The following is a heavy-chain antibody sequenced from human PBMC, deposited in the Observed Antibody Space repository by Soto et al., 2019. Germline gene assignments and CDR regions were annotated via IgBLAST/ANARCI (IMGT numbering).Heavy chain of an antibody. CDR3: ASGYSGYDSY. V-gene: IGHV4-30-4*01. CDR1: GGSISSGDYY. CDR2: IYYSGST. Sequence: PSETLSLTCTVSGGSISSGDYYWSWYRKPPGKGLEWIGYIYYSGSTYYKPSLKSRVTISVDTSKNQFSLKLSSVTAADTAVYYCASGYSGYDSYWGQGTLVTVPQ. D-gene: IGHD5-12*01. J-gene: IGHJ4*02.